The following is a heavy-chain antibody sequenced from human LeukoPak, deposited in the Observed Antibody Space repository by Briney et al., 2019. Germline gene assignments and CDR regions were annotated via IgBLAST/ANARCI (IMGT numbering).Heavy chain of an antibody. J-gene: IGHJ5*02. CDR3: ARAIGYRPGHLGVFNWFDP. Sequence: PGGSLRLSCAASGFTFSSYGMHWVRQAPGKGLKWVAFIRYDGSNKYYADSVKGRFTISRDNSKNTLYLQMNSLRAEDTAVYYCARAIGYRPGHLGVFNWFDPWGQGTLVTVSS. CDR1: GFTFSSYG. D-gene: IGHD3-16*01. CDR2: IRYDGSNK. V-gene: IGHV3-30*02.